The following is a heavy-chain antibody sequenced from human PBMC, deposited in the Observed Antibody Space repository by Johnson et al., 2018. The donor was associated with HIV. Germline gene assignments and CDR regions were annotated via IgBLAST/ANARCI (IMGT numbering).Heavy chain of an antibody. CDR1: GFIFSDYY. J-gene: IGHJ3*02. V-gene: IGHV3-11*01. CDR3: AKDRIAVAGNDAFDI. D-gene: IGHD6-19*01. CDR2: ISSSGRTI. Sequence: VQLVESGGALVHPGGSLRLSCGASGFIFSDYYMSWIRQAPGKGLEWVSHISSSGRTIYYADAVKGRFTISRDNSKNTLYLQMNSLRAEDTAVYYCAKDRIAVAGNDAFDIWGQGTMVTVSS.